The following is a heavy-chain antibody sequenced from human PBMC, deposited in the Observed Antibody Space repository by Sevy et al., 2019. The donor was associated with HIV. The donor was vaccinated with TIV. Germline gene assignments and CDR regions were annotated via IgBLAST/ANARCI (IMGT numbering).Heavy chain of an antibody. J-gene: IGHJ6*02. Sequence: GESLKNSCKGSGYSFTSYWLGWVRQMPGKGLEWMGIIYPGDSDTRYSPSFQGQVTISADKSISTAYLQWSSLKASDTAMYYCAIQPLDSSSWPPNYYYGIDVRGQGTTVTVSS. V-gene: IGHV5-51*01. D-gene: IGHD6-13*01. CDR2: IYPGDSDT. CDR1: GYSFTSYW. CDR3: AIQPLDSSSWPPNYYYGIDV.